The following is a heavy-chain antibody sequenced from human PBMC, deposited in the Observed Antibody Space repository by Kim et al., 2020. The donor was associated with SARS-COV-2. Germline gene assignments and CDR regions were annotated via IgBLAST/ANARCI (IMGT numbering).Heavy chain of an antibody. D-gene: IGHD3-9*01. J-gene: IGHJ6*02. V-gene: IGHV1-8*01. CDR3: ARGPSSGVRGYFDWLSRNEQTEKYGMDV. CDR2: MNPNSGNT. CDR1: GYTFTSYD. Sequence: ASVKVSCKASGYTFTSYDINWVRQATGQGLEWMGWMNPNSGNTGYAQKFQGRVTMTRNTSISTAYMELSSLRSEDTAVYYCARGPSSGVRGYFDWLSRNEQTEKYGMDVWGQGTTVTVSS.